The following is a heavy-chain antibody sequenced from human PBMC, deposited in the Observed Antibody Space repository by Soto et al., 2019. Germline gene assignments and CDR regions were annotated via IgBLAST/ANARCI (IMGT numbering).Heavy chain of an antibody. J-gene: IGHJ6*02. Sequence: EVQLVESGGGLVQPGGSLRLSCAASGFTLSNDWMSWVRQAPGKGLEWVANINQNGRDKYYVDSVKGRFTISRDNAKDLLYLQMNSLRDEYTAVYYCAREPTTAVVNYGMDVWGQGTTVTVSS. CDR3: AREPTTAVVNYGMDV. D-gene: IGHD6-13*01. CDR1: GFTLSNDW. V-gene: IGHV3-7*01. CDR2: INQNGRDK.